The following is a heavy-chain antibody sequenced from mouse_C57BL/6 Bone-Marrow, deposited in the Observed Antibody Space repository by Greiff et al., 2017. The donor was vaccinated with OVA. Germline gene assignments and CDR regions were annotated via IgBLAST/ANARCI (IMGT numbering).Heavy chain of an antibody. Sequence: VQLMESGAELAKPGASVKLSCKASGYTFTSYWMHWVKQRPGQGLEWIGYINPSSGYTKYNQKFKDKATLTADKSSSTAYMQLSSLTYEDSAVYYCARFCPYYYGKGSPMDYWGQGTSVTVSS. CDR3: ARFCPYYYGKGSPMDY. CDR1: GYTFTSYW. CDR2: INPSSGYT. J-gene: IGHJ4*01. V-gene: IGHV1-7*01. D-gene: IGHD1-1*01.